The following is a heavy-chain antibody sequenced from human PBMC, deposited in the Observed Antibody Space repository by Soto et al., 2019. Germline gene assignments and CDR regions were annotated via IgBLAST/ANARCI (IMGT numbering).Heavy chain of an antibody. D-gene: IGHD3-10*01. Sequence: QVQLVQSGTEVTKPGSSVTVSCTASGDIFSRSILSWVRQAPGPRVEWMGRIIPMLGMSNSALQFQGRLTMSADTCTNKDYRNLNSLRSDDTDGYYCAPSYGSGSAHFDSWGQGTLVTVSS. V-gene: IGHV1-69*02. J-gene: IGHJ4*02. CDR2: IIPMLGMS. CDR3: APSYGSGSAHFDS. CDR1: GDIFSRSI.